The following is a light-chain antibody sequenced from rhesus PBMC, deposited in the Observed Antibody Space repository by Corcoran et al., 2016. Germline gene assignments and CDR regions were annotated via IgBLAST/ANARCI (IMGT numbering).Light chain of an antibody. CDR3: QQYNSPPFT. CDR2: YAS. V-gene: IGKV1-37*01. CDR1: QGINNY. J-gene: IGKJ3*01. Sequence: DIQMTQSPSSLSASVGDRVTITCRTSQGINNYLAWYQQKPGKAPNPLVYYASNLESGVPSTFSGSGSGTEITLTISMLQPEDFATYYCQQYNSPPFTFGPGTKLDIK.